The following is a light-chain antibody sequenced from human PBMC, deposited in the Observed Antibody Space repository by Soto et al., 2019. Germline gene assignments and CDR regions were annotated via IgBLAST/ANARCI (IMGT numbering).Light chain of an antibody. Sequence: LTQPASVSGSPGQSITISCSGTSSDIGSYDHVAWYQQFPGKSPKLIIYAVSDRPSGVSDRFSGSKSGISASLTTSGLQTEDEADYYCISYTDRQSYLFGTGTKVTVL. CDR3: ISYTDRQSYL. CDR2: AVS. V-gene: IGLV2-14*03. J-gene: IGLJ1*01. CDR1: SSDIGSYDH.